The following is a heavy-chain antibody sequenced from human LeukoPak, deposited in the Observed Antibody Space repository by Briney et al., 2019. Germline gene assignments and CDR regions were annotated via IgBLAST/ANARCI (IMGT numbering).Heavy chain of an antibody. CDR3: ARHYYDSSGFYYGAAPAFDI. CDR1: GFTVSSNS. J-gene: IGHJ3*02. V-gene: IGHV3-53*01. CDR2: IYSGST. Sequence: GGSLRLSCTVSGFTVSSNSMSWVRQAPGKGLEWVSFIYSGSTHYSDSVKGRFTISRDNSKNTLYLQMNSLRAEDTAVYYCARHYYDSSGFYYGAAPAFDIWGQGTMVTVSS. D-gene: IGHD3-22*01.